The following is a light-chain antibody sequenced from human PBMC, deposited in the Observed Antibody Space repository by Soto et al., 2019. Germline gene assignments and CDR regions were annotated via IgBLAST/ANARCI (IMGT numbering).Light chain of an antibody. CDR1: QGIRND. J-gene: IGKJ4*01. Sequence: DIQMTQSPSSLSASLLHXXTIXXRASQGIRNDLGWYQQKPGKAPKRLIYAASSLQSGVPSRFSGSGSGTEFTLTISSLQPEDFATYYCLQHNGYPLTFGGGTKVDI. V-gene: IGKV1-17*01. CDR2: AAS. CDR3: LQHNGYPLT.